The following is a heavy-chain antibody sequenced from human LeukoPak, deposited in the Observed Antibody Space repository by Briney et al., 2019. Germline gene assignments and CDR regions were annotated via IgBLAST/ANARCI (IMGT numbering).Heavy chain of an antibody. J-gene: IGHJ4*02. V-gene: IGHV1-2*06. CDR1: GYTFTGYC. D-gene: IGHD3-9*01. CDR3: ARDPEGLRYFDWLLTFDY. CDR2: INPNSGGT. Sequence: ASVKVSCKASGYTFTGYCMHWVRQAPGQGLEWMGRINPNSGGTNYAQKFQGRVTMTRDTSISTAYMELSRLRSDDTAVYYCARDPEGLRYFDWLLTFDYWGQGTLVTVSS.